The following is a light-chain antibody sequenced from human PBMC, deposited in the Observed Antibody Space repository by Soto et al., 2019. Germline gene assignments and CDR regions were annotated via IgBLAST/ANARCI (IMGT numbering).Light chain of an antibody. CDR1: QSFSSGF. V-gene: IGKV3-20*01. CDR3: QQYGSSPVT. CDR2: GSL. J-gene: IGKJ4*01. Sequence: EIVLTQSPGTLSLSPGERATLSCRASQSFSSGFFAWYQQRPGQAPRLLIYGSLTRATGIPDRFTGGWSGTDFPLTITRLEPEDFEFYFCQQYGSSPVTFGGGTKVDIK.